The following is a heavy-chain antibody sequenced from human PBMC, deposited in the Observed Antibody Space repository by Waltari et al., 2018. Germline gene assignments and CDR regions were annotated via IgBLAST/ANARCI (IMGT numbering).Heavy chain of an antibody. CDR3: ARTYLYYGSGRSELDY. CDR2: IRFSGTT. D-gene: IGHD3-10*01. J-gene: IGHJ4*02. CDR1: SGSFNAYF. Sequence: QVRLEQWGADLLKPSETLSLTCAIYSGSFNAYFWTWIRQSPGGGLEWIWDIRFSGTTNYNPPLGSRVSMSVDVSKNQFSLKLTSVTAADTAVYYCARTYLYYGSGRSELDYWGRGTLVTVSS. V-gene: IGHV4-34*01.